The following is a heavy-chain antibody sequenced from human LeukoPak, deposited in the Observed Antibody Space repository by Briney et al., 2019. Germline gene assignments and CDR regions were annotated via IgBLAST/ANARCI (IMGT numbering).Heavy chain of an antibody. CDR3: AKDRGHCTNGVGHNYYYMAV. Sequence: GGSLRLSCAASGFTFDDYGMSWVRQAPGRGLEWVSTISGSGGSTDYADSVKGRFTISRDNSKNTLYLQMNSLRAEDTAVYYCAKDRGHCTNGVGHNYYYMAVWGKGTTVTVSS. D-gene: IGHD2-8*01. CDR2: ISGSGGST. J-gene: IGHJ6*03. CDR1: GFTFDDYG. V-gene: IGHV3-23*01.